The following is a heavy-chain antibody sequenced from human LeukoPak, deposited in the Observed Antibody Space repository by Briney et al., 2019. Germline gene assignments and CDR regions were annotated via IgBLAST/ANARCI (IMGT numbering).Heavy chain of an antibody. CDR1: GYTFTSYY. Sequence: GASVKVSCKASGYTFTSYYMHWVRQAPGQGLEWMGIINPSGGSTSYAQKFQGRVTMTRDMSTSTVYMELSSLRSEDTAVYYCARTVWFGEIKTDYYYYYMDVWGKGTTVTVSS. J-gene: IGHJ6*03. D-gene: IGHD3-10*01. V-gene: IGHV1-46*01. CDR3: ARTVWFGEIKTDYYYYYMDV. CDR2: INPSGGST.